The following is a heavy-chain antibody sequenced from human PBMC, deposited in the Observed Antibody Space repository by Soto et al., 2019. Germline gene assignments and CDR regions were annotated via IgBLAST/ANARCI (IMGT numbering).Heavy chain of an antibody. V-gene: IGHV1-69*06. CDR2: IIPIFGTA. CDR1: GGTFSSYA. D-gene: IGHD6-19*01. CDR3: ASIAVAGPFDY. J-gene: IGHJ4*02. Sequence: SVKVSCKASGGTFSSYAISWVRQAPGQGLEWMGGIIPIFGTANYAQRFQGRVTITADKSTSTAYMELSSLRSEDTAVYYCASIAVAGPFDYWGQGTLVTVSS.